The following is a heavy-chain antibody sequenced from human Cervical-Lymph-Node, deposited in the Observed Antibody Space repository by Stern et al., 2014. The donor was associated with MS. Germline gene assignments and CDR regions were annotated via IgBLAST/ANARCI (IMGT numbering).Heavy chain of an antibody. Sequence: VQLVQSGAEVKKPGSSVKVSCKASGGTLNNYAVSWVRQAPGQGLECIGKIIPFLGIANYAHKFQGRVTLTAAATTSYMEVSSLRSDDTAVYYCARSPDLYDSSGYYFDWGQGTLVTVSS. CDR1: GGTLNNYA. J-gene: IGHJ4*02. V-gene: IGHV1-69*04. CDR3: ARSPDLYDSSGYYFD. D-gene: IGHD3-22*01. CDR2: IIPFLGIA.